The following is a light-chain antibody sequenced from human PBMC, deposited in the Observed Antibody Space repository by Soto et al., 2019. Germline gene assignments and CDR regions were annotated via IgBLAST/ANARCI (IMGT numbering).Light chain of an antibody. V-gene: IGKV1-12*01. CDR2: AAS. CDR3: QQADSFPLS. CDR1: QSIYKW. Sequence: IQMTQAPSSVSASIGDRVTISXXASQSIYKWLVWYQQKPGKAPKLLIYAASSLQSGVPSRFSGSGYGTDFTLTISSLQPEDFATYYCQQADSFPLSFGGGAKVDI. J-gene: IGKJ4*01.